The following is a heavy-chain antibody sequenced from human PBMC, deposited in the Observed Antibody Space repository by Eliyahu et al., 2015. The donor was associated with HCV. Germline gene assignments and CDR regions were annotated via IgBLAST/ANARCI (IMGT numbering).Heavy chain of an antibody. CDR3: ARVSYGGFDF. CDR1: GFTFSTYD. CDR2: VGTVGDT. Sequence: EVQLVESGGGLVQPGGSLRLSCAASGFTFSTYDMHWVRQAPGKGLGWVAAVGTVGDTYYPGSVKGRFIISRQNAKNSLYLQMNSLRAGDTAMYYCARVSYGGFDFWGQGTMVTVSS. V-gene: IGHV3-13*01. D-gene: IGHD4-23*01. J-gene: IGHJ3*01.